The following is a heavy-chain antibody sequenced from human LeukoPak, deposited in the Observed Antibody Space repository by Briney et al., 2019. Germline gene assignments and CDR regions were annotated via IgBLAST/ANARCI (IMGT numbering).Heavy chain of an antibody. V-gene: IGHV3-7*01. CDR2: MNRDGSEK. CDR3: ARRPEGHYYDSSGFYWFDP. J-gene: IGHJ5*02. Sequence: GGSLRLSCAASGFIFSDFWMTWVRQAPGKGLEWVANMNRDGSEKHYVDSVKGRFTISRDNAKNLLFLQMNNLRAEDTAVYYCARRPEGHYYDSSGFYWFDPWGQGTLVTVSS. CDR1: GFIFSDFW. D-gene: IGHD3-22*01.